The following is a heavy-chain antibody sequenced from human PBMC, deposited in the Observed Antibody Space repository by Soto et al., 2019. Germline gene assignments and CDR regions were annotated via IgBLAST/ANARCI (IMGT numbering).Heavy chain of an antibody. J-gene: IGHJ3*02. Sequence: GGSLRLSCAASGFTFDDYAMHWVRQAPGKGLEWVSGISWNSGSIGYADSVKGRFTISRDNAKNSLYLQMNSLRAEDTALYYCAKDMFPLGELSSLDAFDIWGQGTMVTVSS. CDR3: AKDMFPLGELSSLDAFDI. V-gene: IGHV3-9*01. CDR2: ISWNSGSI. CDR1: GFTFDDYA. D-gene: IGHD3-16*02.